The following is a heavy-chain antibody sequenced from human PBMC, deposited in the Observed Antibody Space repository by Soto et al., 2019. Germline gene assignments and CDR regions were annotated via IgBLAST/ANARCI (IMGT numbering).Heavy chain of an antibody. CDR3: AGPIAAAVYYYYYGMDV. CDR1: GGTFSSYA. Sequence: ASVKVSCKASGGTFSSYAISWVRQAPGQGLEWMGGIIPIFGTANYAQKFQGRVTITADKSTSTAYMELSSLRSEDTAVYYCAGPIAAAVYYYYYGMDVWGQGTTVTVSS. J-gene: IGHJ6*02. V-gene: IGHV1-69*06. CDR2: IIPIFGTA. D-gene: IGHD6-13*01.